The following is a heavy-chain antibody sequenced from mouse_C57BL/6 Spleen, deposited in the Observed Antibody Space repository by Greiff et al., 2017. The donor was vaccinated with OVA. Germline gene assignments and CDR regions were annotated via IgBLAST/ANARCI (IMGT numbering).Heavy chain of an antibody. CDR3: TRDYYYGSSLYYFDY. D-gene: IGHD1-1*01. J-gene: IGHJ2*01. V-gene: IGHV1-15*01. CDR2: IDPETGGT. CDR1: GYTFTDYE. Sequence: QVQLKQSGAELVRPGASVTLSCKASGYTFTDYEMHWVKQTPVHGLEWIGAIDPETGGTAYNQKFKGKAILTADKSSSTAYMELRSLTSEDSAVYYCTRDYYYGSSLYYFDYWGQGTTLTVSS.